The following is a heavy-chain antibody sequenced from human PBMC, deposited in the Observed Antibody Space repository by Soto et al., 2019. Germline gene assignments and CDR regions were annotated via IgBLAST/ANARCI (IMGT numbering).Heavy chain of an antibody. CDR3: AKMVGATLVDY. CDR2: VHHSANT. CDR1: GASISSTSSGDW. D-gene: IGHD1-26*01. V-gene: IGHV4-4*02. Sequence: QVQLQESGPGLVKPSGTLSLTCTVSGASISSTSSGDWWSWVRQPPGKGLEWIGEVHHSANTNYNPSLKIRVTMSVDKSKNQFSLRLSSVTAADTAVYYCAKMVGATLVDYWGQGTRVTVSS. J-gene: IGHJ4*02.